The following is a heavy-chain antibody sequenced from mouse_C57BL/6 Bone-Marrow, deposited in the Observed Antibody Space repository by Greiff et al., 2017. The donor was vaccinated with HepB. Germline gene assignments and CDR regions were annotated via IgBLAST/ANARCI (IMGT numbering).Heavy chain of an antibody. CDR1: GYTFTSYW. CDR2: IYPGSGST. D-gene: IGHD1-1*01. J-gene: IGHJ2*01. Sequence: QVQLQQPGAELVKPGASVKMSCKASGYTFTSYWITWVKQRPGQGLEWIGDIYPGSGSTNYNEKFKSKATLTVDTSSSTAYMQLSSLTSEDSAVYYCARGGFITTVVAKYYFDYWGQGTTLTVSS. V-gene: IGHV1-55*01. CDR3: ARGGFITTVVAKYYFDY.